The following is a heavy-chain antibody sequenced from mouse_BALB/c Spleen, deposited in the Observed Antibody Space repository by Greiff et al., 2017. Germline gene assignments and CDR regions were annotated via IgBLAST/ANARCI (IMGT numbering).Heavy chain of an antibody. CDR1: GYNFTSYW. CDR3: ARDGSSSFAY. V-gene: IGHV1-55*01. J-gene: IGHJ3*01. Sequence: QVHVKQSGAELVKPGTSVKLSCKASGYNFTSYWINWVKLRPGQGLEWIGDIYPGSGSTNYNEKFKSKATLTVDTSSSTAYMQLSSLASEDSALYYCARDGSSSFAYWGQGTLVTVSA. CDR2: IYPGSGST. D-gene: IGHD1-1*01.